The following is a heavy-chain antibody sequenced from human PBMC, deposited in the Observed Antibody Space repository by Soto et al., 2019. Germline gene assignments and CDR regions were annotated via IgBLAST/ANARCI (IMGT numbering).Heavy chain of an antibody. Sequence: ESGGGVVQPGRSLRLSCAASGFTFSSYAMHWVRQAPGKGLEWVAVISYDGSNKYYADSVKGRFTISRDNSKNTLYLQMNSLRAEDTAVYYCARGVGGSGYYDAFDIWGQGTMVTVSS. CDR3: ARGVGGSGYYDAFDI. CDR1: GFTFSSYA. V-gene: IGHV3-30-3*01. J-gene: IGHJ3*02. CDR2: ISYDGSNK. D-gene: IGHD3-22*01.